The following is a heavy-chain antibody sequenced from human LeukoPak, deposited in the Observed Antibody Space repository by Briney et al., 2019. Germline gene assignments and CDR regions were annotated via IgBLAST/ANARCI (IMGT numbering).Heavy chain of an antibody. CDR2: INPNNGDT. CDR3: ASYPRSIPTPPFDY. D-gene: IGHD2-21*01. Sequence: ASVKVSCKASGYTFTAQYMHWMRQAHGQGLELMGWINPNNGDTKYAQSFLGRVTMTRDTSTTTAYMELSSLRSDDTAVYFCASYPRSIPTPPFDYWGQGTLVTVSS. V-gene: IGHV1-2*02. J-gene: IGHJ4*02. CDR1: GYTFTAQY.